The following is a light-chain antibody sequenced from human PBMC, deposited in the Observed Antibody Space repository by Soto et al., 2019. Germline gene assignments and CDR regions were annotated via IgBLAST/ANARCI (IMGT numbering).Light chain of an antibody. Sequence: VLTQPPSVSGAPGQRVTISCTGSSSNIGAGYDVHWYQQLPGTAPKLLIYDNSNRPSGVPDRFSGSKSGTSASLAITGLQAEDEADYYCQSYDSSLSGWEVFGTGTKVTVL. CDR2: DNS. V-gene: IGLV1-40*01. CDR3: QSYDSSLSGWEV. J-gene: IGLJ1*01. CDR1: SSNIGAGYD.